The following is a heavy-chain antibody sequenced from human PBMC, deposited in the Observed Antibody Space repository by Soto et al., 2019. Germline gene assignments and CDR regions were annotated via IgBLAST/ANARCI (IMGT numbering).Heavy chain of an antibody. CDR2: INHSGST. D-gene: IGHD3-22*01. V-gene: IGHV4-34*01. Sequence: KPSETLSLTCAVYGGSFSGYYWSWIRQPPGKGLEWIGEINHSGSTNYNPSLKSRVTISVDTSKNQFSLKLSSVTAADTAVYYCARVSVVISTRLFDYWGQGTLVTVSS. CDR3: ARVSVVISTRLFDY. CDR1: GGSFSGYY. J-gene: IGHJ4*02.